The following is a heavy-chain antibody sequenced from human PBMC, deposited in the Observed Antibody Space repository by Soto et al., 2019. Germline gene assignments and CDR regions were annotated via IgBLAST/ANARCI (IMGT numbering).Heavy chain of an antibody. V-gene: IGHV1-69*12. J-gene: IGHJ4*02. CDR3: AGEVGGTGLQF. D-gene: IGHD3-9*01. CDR1: GGNFNNYG. Sequence: QVQLVQSGTEARKPGSSVKVSCETSGGNFNNYGFNWVRQVPGQRLEWMGGIIPMFGIVKVGQIFQPRVAFAEDRSTGKSYLELTRLRPAATAVYYCAGEVGGTGLQFWGQGILVIVSS. CDR2: IIPMFGIV.